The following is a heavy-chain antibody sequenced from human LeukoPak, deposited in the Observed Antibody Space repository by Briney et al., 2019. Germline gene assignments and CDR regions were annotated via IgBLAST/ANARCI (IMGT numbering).Heavy chain of an antibody. CDR3: ARFGYVAAVDV. D-gene: IGHD2-15*01. CDR2: INPAGSET. V-gene: IGHV3-7*01. Sequence: GGSLRPSCAASGFSFSAYWMTWVRQAPGSGLEWVANINPAGSETYYVDPVKGRFSISRDNAKNLVYLQMNSLRAEDTAVYHCARFGYVAAVDVWGQGTPVTVSS. CDR1: GFSFSAYW. J-gene: IGHJ4*02.